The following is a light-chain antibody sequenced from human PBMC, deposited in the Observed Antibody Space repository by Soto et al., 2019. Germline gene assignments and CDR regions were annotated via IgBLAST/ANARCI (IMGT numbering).Light chain of an antibody. CDR1: QSASNIY. J-gene: IGKJ1*01. Sequence: ENGLSQCPGTLSLSPGERPTLSCRASQSASNIYVSCHQQHRGQAPPLLIYGASTRATGIPGRFSGSGSGTDFTLTISTLEHEHFVLYYCQRYGSSPTFGQGTKVDIK. CDR2: GAS. CDR3: QRYGSSPT. V-gene: IGKV3-20*01.